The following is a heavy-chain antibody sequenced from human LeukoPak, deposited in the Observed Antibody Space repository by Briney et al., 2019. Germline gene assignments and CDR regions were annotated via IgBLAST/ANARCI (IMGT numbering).Heavy chain of an antibody. CDR1: GFTFSSYW. CDR2: IKEDGIEE. V-gene: IGHV3-7*01. D-gene: IGHD3-22*01. CDR3: ARDWLAGNPYHAFDL. Sequence: PGGSLRLSCAASGFTFSSYWMSWVRQAPGKGLECVANIKEDGIEEYYVDSVKGRFSISRDNAKNSLYLQMNSLRAEDTAVYYCARDWLAGNPYHAFDLWGKGTMVTVSS. J-gene: IGHJ3*01.